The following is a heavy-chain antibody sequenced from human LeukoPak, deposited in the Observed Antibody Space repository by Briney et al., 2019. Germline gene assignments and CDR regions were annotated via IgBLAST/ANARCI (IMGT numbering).Heavy chain of an antibody. Sequence: PGGSLRLSCAASGFSFNNYAMTWVRQAPGKGLEWVSGISSSGDSTNYADSVKGRFTISRDNFKNTLYLQMNSLRAADTAVYYCAGLTYYFDYWGQGTLVTVSS. D-gene: IGHD4/OR15-4a*01. CDR1: GFSFNNYA. CDR3: AGLTYYFDY. J-gene: IGHJ4*02. V-gene: IGHV3-23*01. CDR2: ISSSGDST.